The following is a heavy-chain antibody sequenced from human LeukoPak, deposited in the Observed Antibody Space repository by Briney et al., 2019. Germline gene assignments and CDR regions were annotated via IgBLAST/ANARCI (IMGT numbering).Heavy chain of an antibody. CDR3: ARQIGSLAARRNFDY. V-gene: IGHV4-59*08. CDR1: GGSLSSYY. D-gene: IGHD6-6*01. Sequence: SETLSLTCTVSGGSLSSYYWSWVRQPPGKGLEGMGYIYYSGSTNYNPSLKSRVTISVDTSKNQFSLKLSSVTAADTAVYYCARQIGSLAARRNFDYWGQGPLVTVSS. CDR2: IYYSGST. J-gene: IGHJ4*02.